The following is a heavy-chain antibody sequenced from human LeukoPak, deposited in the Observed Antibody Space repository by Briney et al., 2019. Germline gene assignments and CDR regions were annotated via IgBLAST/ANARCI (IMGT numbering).Heavy chain of an antibody. CDR3: ARVKDFWSGYYPVYFDY. D-gene: IGHD3-3*01. CDR1: GGSISSYY. Sequence: PSETLSLTCTVSGGSISSYYWSWIRQPPGKGLEWIGCIYYSGSTNYNPSLKSRVTISVDTSKNQFSLKLSSVTAADTTVYYCARVKDFWSGYYPVYFDYWGQGTLVTVSS. CDR2: IYYSGST. V-gene: IGHV4-59*01. J-gene: IGHJ4*02.